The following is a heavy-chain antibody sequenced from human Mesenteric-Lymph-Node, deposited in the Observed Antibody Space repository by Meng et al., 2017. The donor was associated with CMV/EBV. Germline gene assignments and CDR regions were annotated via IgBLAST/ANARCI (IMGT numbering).Heavy chain of an antibody. D-gene: IGHD1-26*01. V-gene: IGHV3-23*01. CDR2: ISGVGGGT. J-gene: IGHJ4*02. CDR1: GFIFSNYA. CDR3: ARDLVGAGY. Sequence: GGSLRLSCAPSGFIFSNYAMSWVRQAPGKGLEWVSAISGVGGGTYYADSVKGRFIVSRDNTKNTLYLQMNSLRAEDTAVYYCARDLVGAGYWGQGTLVTVSS.